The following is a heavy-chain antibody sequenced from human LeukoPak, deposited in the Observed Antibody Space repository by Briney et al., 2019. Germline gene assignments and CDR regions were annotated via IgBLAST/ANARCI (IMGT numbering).Heavy chain of an antibody. D-gene: IGHD6-13*01. CDR3: ARVGSSSWYSRFDP. CDR1: GYTFTSYD. V-gene: IGHV1-8*01. Sequence: ASVKVSFKASGYTFTSYDINWVRQATGQGLEWMGWMNPNSGNTGYAQKFQGRVTMTRNTSISTAYMELSSLRSEDPAVYYCARVGSSSWYSRFDPWGQGTLVTVSS. CDR2: MNPNSGNT. J-gene: IGHJ5*02.